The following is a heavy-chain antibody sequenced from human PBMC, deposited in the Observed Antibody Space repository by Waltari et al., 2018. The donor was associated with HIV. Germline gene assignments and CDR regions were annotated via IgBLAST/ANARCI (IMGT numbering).Heavy chain of an antibody. CDR3: RTSSDYGDPPVDY. D-gene: IGHD4-17*01. Sequence: EVQLVESGGGLVKPGGSLRLSCAASGLTFSNAWMSWVRQAPGKGLEWVGRIKSKSDGGTTYAAPVKGRFIISRNDSKNMLYLQMKSLKTEDTAVYYCRTSSDYGDPPVDYWGQGTLVTVSS. CDR1: GLTFSNAW. CDR2: IKSKSDGGTT. J-gene: IGHJ4*02. V-gene: IGHV3-15*01.